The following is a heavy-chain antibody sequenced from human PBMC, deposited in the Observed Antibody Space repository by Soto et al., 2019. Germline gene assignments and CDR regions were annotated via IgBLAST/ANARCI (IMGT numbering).Heavy chain of an antibody. Sequence: PSETLSLTCAVSSGSISSSNWWSWVRQPPGKGLEWIGEIYHSGSTNYNPSLKSRVTISVDTSKNQFSLKLSSVTAADTAVYYCARAGEYYYDSSGTIGADXYYXDYWGQGTLVTVSS. CDR2: IYHSGST. CDR1: SGSISSSNW. J-gene: IGHJ4*02. D-gene: IGHD3-22*01. V-gene: IGHV4-4*02. CDR3: ARAGEYYYDSSGTIGADXYYXDY.